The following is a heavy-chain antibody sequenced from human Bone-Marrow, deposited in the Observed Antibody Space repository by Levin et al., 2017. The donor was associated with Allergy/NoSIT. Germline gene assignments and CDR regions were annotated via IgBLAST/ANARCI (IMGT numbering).Heavy chain of an antibody. D-gene: IGHD3-3*01. Sequence: PSQTLSLTCAVSGFSVSDDFYWGWVRQSPRKDLEWIGSVHHIGTTYYNSSLKSRVTISLDTSKNQVSLRLTSLTAADTAVYYCARVAGYDFFEGAAKPFWMDVWGKGTTVTVSS. CDR2: VHHIGTT. CDR3: ARVAGYDFFEGAAKPFWMDV. J-gene: IGHJ6*04. CDR1: GFSVSDDFY. V-gene: IGHV4-38-2*01.